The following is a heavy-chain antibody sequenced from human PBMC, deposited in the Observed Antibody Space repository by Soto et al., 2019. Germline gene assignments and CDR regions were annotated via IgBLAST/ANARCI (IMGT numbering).Heavy chain of an antibody. D-gene: IGHD3-22*01. Sequence: TLSLTCAVSGASISSGGYSWSWIRQHPGKGLEWIGYIYYSGGTYYNPSLKSRVTISVDTSKNQFSLKLSSVTAADTAVYYCVSHGGSSGYYTAFDYGAKGTLFTFS. CDR3: VSHGGSSGYYTAFDY. CDR1: GASISSGGYS. J-gene: IGHJ4*02. CDR2: IYYSGGT. V-gene: IGHV4-31*11.